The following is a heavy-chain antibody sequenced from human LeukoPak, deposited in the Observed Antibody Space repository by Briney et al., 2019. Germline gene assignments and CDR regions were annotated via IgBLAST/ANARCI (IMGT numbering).Heavy chain of an antibody. CDR3: ARGGSGSYYNAGIGY. V-gene: IGHV1-69*13. Sequence: ASVKVSCKASGGTFSSYAISWVRQAPGQGLEWTGGIIPIFGTANYAQKFQGRVTITADESTSTAYMELSSLRSEDTAVYYCARGGSGSYYNAGIGYWGQGTLVTVSS. D-gene: IGHD3-10*01. CDR2: IIPIFGTA. CDR1: GGTFSSYA. J-gene: IGHJ4*02.